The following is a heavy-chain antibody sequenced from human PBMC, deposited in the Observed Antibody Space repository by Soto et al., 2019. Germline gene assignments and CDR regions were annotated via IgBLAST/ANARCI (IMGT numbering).Heavy chain of an antibody. J-gene: IGHJ6*02. CDR3: ARVLYYYDSSGYYYTGGGMDV. Sequence: PSETLSLTCTVSGGSISSGGYYWSWIRQHPGKGLEWIGYIYYSGSTYYNPSLKSRVTISVDTSKNQFSLKLSSVTAADTAVYYCARVLYYYDSSGYYYTGGGMDVWGQGTTVTVSS. CDR1: GGSISSGGYY. CDR2: IYYSGST. D-gene: IGHD3-22*01. V-gene: IGHV4-31*03.